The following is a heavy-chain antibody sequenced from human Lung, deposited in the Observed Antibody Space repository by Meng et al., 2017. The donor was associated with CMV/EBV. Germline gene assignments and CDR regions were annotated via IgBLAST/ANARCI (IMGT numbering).Heavy chain of an antibody. V-gene: IGHV1-18*01. J-gene: IGHJ4*02. Sequence: SXXVSXXAPGYTFTSYGISWVRQAPGQGLEWMGWISAYNGNTNYAQKLQGRVTMTTDTSTSTAYMELRSLRSDDTAVYYCARNRYCSSTSCYFDYWGQGTXVTVAS. D-gene: IGHD2-2*01. CDR2: ISAYNGNT. CDR1: GYTFTSYG. CDR3: ARNRYCSSTSCYFDY.